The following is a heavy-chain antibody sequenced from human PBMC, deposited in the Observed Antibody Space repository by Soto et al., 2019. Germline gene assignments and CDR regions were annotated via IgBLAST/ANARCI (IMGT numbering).Heavy chain of an antibody. V-gene: IGHV3-48*02. D-gene: IGHD3-22*01. Sequence: GGSLRLSCAASGFTFSSYSMNWVRQAPGKGLEWVSYISSSSSTIYYADSVKGRFTISRDNAKNSLYLQMNSLRDEDTAVYYCARAGDSSGYYYFDYWGQGTLVTVSS. CDR2: ISSSSSTI. CDR1: GFTFSSYS. CDR3: ARAGDSSGYYYFDY. J-gene: IGHJ4*02.